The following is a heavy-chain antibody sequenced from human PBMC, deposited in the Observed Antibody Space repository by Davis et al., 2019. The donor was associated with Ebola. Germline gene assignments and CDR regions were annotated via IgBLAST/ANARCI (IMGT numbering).Heavy chain of an antibody. V-gene: IGHV3-15*07. CDR1: GFTFSNAW. D-gene: IGHD3-10*01. CDR3: TTVSITMVRGVIHGWFDP. J-gene: IGHJ5*02. CDR2: IKSKTDGGTT. Sequence: GESLKISCAASGFTFSNAWMNWVRQAPGKGLEWVGRIKSKTDGGTTDYAAPVKGRFTISRDDSKNTLYLQMNSLKTEDTALYYCTTVSITMVRGVIHGWFDPWGQGTLVTVSS.